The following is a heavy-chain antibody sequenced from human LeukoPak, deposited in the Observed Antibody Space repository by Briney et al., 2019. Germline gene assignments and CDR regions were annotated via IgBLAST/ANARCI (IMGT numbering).Heavy chain of an antibody. Sequence: PSETLSLTCAVYGGSFSGYYWSWIRQPPGKGLEWIGEINHSGSTNYNPSLKGRVTISVDTSKNQFSLKLSSVTAADTAVYYCARVPYCSGGSCPQGHAFDIWGQGTMVTVSS. J-gene: IGHJ3*02. D-gene: IGHD2-15*01. CDR1: GGSFSGYY. CDR3: ARVPYCSGGSCPQGHAFDI. CDR2: INHSGST. V-gene: IGHV4-34*01.